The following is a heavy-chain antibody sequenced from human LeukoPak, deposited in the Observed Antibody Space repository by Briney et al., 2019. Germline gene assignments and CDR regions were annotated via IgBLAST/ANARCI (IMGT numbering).Heavy chain of an antibody. CDR2: IYYSGST. D-gene: IGHD6-19*01. Sequence: SETLSLTCTVSGGSISSGDYYWSWIRQPPGKGLECIGYIYYSGSTYYNSSLKSRVTISVDTSKNQFSLKLSSVTAADTAVYYCARDLAGSGYDAFDIWGQGTMVTVSS. CDR3: ARDLAGSGYDAFDI. V-gene: IGHV4-30-4*08. J-gene: IGHJ3*02. CDR1: GGSISSGDYY.